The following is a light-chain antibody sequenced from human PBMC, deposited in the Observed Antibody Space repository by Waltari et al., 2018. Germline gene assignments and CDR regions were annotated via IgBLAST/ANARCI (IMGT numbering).Light chain of an antibody. CDR2: GVS. CDR3: CSYTTTTTWV. V-gene: IGLV2-14*03. Sequence: QSALTQPASVSGAPGQPIIIACSGTGSEIGGFTSVSWYQQRPGKAPKLLIYGVSQRPSGVSDRFSGSKSGNRASLTISGLQAEDDSDYYCCSYTTTTTWVFGGGTKLTVL. J-gene: IGLJ3*02. CDR1: GSEIGGFTS.